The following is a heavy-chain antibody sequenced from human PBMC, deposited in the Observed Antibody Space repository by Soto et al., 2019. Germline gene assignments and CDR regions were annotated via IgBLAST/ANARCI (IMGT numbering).Heavy chain of an antibody. J-gene: IGHJ4*02. CDR3: ARAAYSGSYQGYFDY. Sequence: SQTLSLTFAISGDSVSSNSATWNWIRQSPSRGLEWLGRTYYRSKWYSDYAVSVKSRITINPDTSKNQFSLQLNSVTPEDTAVYYCARAAYSGSYQGYFDYWGQGTLVTV. CDR1: GDSVSSNSAT. V-gene: IGHV6-1*01. CDR2: TYYRSKWYS. D-gene: IGHD1-26*01.